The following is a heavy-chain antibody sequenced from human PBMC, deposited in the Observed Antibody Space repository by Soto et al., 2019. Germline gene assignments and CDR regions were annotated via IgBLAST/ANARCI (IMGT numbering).Heavy chain of an antibody. V-gene: IGHV4-31*03. Sequence: SETLSLTCTVSGGSISSGGYYWSWIRQHPGKGLEWIGYIYYSGSTYYNPSLKSRVTISVDTSKNQFSLKLSSVTAADTAVYYCARGVTMVRGVIPLADYWGQGTLVTVSS. J-gene: IGHJ4*02. CDR1: GGSISSGGYY. CDR2: IYYSGST. D-gene: IGHD3-10*01. CDR3: ARGVTMVRGVIPLADY.